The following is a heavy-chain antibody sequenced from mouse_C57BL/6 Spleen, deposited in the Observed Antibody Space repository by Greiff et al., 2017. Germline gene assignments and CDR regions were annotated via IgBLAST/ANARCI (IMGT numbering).Heavy chain of an antibody. D-gene: IGHD2-1*01. V-gene: IGHV1-69*01. CDR3: ARSEGNLSCFAY. CDR2: IDPSDSYT. Sequence: QVQLQQPGAELVMPGASVKLSCKASGYTFTSYWMHWVKQRPGQGLEWIGEIDPSDSYTNYNQKFKGKSTLTVDKSSSTAYMQLSSLTSEDSAVYYCARSEGNLSCFAYWGQGTLVTVSA. CDR1: GYTFTSYW. J-gene: IGHJ3*01.